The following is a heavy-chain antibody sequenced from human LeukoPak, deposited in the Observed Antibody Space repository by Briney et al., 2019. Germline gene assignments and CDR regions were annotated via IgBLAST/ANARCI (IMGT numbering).Heavy chain of an antibody. CDR3: ARDTGYGMDV. J-gene: IGHJ6*04. CDR1: GFTFSSYW. D-gene: IGHD1-14*01. V-gene: IGHV3-7*03. CDR2: IKQDGSEK. Sequence: GGSLRLSCAASGFTFSSYWMNWVRQAPGKGLEWVANIKQDGSEKYYVDSVKARFTVSRDNAKNSLYLQMNSQRAEDTAVYYCARDTGYGMDVWGKGTTVTVSS.